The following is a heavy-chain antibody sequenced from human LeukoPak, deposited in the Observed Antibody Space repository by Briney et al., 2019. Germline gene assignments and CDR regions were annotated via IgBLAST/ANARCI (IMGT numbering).Heavy chain of an antibody. Sequence: GASVKVSCKVSGYTLTELSMHWVRHAPGKGLEWMGGFDPEDSETIYAQKFQGRVTMTEDTSTDTAYMELSSLRSEDTAVYYCATWYYYDSSGYQEYFQHWGQGTLVTVSS. J-gene: IGHJ1*01. V-gene: IGHV1-24*01. CDR1: GYTLTELS. CDR2: FDPEDSET. CDR3: ATWYYYDSSGYQEYFQH. D-gene: IGHD3-22*01.